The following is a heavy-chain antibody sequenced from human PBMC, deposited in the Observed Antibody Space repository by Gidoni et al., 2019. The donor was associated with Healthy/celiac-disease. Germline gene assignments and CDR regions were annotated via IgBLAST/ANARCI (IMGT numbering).Heavy chain of an antibody. CDR2: ISSSSSYI. V-gene: IGHV3-21*01. D-gene: IGHD3-10*01. J-gene: IGHJ4*02. CDR1: GFTFSRYS. CDR3: ARWGKWFGEFIGHFDY. Sequence: EVQLVESGGGLVKPGGSLRLSCAASGFTFSRYSMNWVRQAPGKGLEWVSSISSSSSYIYYADSVKGRFTISRDNAKNSLYLQMNSLRAEDTAVYYCARWGKWFGEFIGHFDYWGQGTLVTVSS.